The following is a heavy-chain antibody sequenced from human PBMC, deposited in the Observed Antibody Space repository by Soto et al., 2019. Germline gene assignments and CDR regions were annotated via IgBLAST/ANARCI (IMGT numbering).Heavy chain of an antibody. D-gene: IGHD1-20*01. J-gene: IGHJ4*02. V-gene: IGHV4-39*01. CDR2: VDYSGTA. CDR3: ARITGRHLDY. Sequence: SETQSLTCTVSSGSISVANVFWGWVRQPPGKGLEWIGNVDYSGTAYFSPSLATRVTFHVDTSKNQFSLTLYSVTAADTAVYYCARITGRHLDYWGQGILVTVS. CDR1: SGSISVANVF.